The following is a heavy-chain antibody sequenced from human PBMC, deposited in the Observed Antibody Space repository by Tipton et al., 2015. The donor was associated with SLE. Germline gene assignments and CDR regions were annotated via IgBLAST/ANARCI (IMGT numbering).Heavy chain of an antibody. CDR1: GYSFTDYW. D-gene: IGHD3-22*01. V-gene: IGHV5-51*01. CDR2: IHPGDSDT. Sequence: QSGPEVKKPGESLKISCKGSGYSFTDYWIGWVRQMPGKGLEWMGVIHPGDSDTRYSPSFQGQVTISADKSVSTAYLQWGSLKASDAAMYYCSRRFSDSSGYKYFFDYWGQGTQVTVSS. J-gene: IGHJ4*02. CDR3: SRRFSDSSGYKYFFDY.